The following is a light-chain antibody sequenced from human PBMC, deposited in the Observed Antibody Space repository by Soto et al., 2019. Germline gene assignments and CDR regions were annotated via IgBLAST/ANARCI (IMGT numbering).Light chain of an antibody. Sequence: EIELTQSPGTLSLSPGERATLSCRASQSVSSSYLAWYQQKPGQAPTLLIYDASSRATGIPDRFSGSGSGTDFSITISRLQPEDLAVYCCQQYASSPLTFGGGTKVELK. CDR3: QQYASSPLT. V-gene: IGKV3-20*01. J-gene: IGKJ4*01. CDR2: DAS. CDR1: QSVSSSY.